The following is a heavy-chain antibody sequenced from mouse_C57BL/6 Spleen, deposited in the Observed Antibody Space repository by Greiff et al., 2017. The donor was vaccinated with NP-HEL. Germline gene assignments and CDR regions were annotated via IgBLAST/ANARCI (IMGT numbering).Heavy chain of an antibody. V-gene: IGHV1-42*01. D-gene: IGHD2-3*01. CDR3: ARLLYDGYFDFDY. Sequence: EVQGVESGPELVKPGASVKISCKASGYSFTGYYMNWVKQSPERSLEWIGEINPSTGGTTYNQKFKAKATLTVDKSSSTAYMQLKSLTSEDSAVYYCARLLYDGYFDFDYWGQGTTLTVSS. CDR2: INPSTGGT. J-gene: IGHJ2*01. CDR1: GYSFTGYY.